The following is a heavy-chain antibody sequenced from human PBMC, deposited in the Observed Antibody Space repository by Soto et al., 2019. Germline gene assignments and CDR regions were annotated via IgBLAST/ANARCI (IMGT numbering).Heavy chain of an antibody. CDR1: GGSFSGYY. CDR3: ATYSGSYYIDY. CDR2: INHSGST. D-gene: IGHD1-26*01. V-gene: IGHV4-34*01. Sequence: SETLSLTCAVYGGSFSGYYWSWIRQPPGKGLEWIGEINHSGSTNYNPSLKSRVTISVDTSKNQFSLKLSSVTAADTAVYYCATYSGSYYIDYWGQGTLVTVS. J-gene: IGHJ4*02.